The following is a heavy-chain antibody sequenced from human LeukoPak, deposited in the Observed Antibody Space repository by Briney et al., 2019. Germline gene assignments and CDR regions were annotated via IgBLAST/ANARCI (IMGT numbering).Heavy chain of an antibody. CDR1: GFTFSSHA. CDR2: ISNDGNNK. Sequence: HPGGSLRLSCAASGFTFSSHAVHWVRQAPGKGLEWVAVISNDGNNKYYGDSVKGRFTISRDNSKNTLCLLMNSLRADDTAVYYCARGQYCSGTSCYTYYYYYNMDVWGQGTTVTVSS. J-gene: IGHJ6*02. V-gene: IGHV3-30*04. CDR3: ARGQYCSGTSCYTYYYYYNMDV. D-gene: IGHD2-2*02.